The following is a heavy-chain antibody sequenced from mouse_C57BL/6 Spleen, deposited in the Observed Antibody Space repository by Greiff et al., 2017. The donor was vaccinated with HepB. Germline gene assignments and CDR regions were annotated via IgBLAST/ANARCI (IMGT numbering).Heavy chain of an antibody. J-gene: IGHJ2*01. CDR2: INPSTGGT. D-gene: IGHD2-4*01. CDR1: GYSFTGYY. CDR3: ARGKDYDEGYYFDY. V-gene: IGHV1-42*01. Sequence: EVQLQQSGPELVKPGASVKISCKASGYSFTGYYMNWVKQSPEKSLEWIGEINPSTGGTTYNQKFKAKATLTVDKSSSTAYMQRKSLTSEDSAVYYCARGKDYDEGYYFDYWGQGTTLTVSS.